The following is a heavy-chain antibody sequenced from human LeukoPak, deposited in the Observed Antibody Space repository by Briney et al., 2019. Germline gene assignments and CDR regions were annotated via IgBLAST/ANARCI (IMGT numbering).Heavy chain of an antibody. J-gene: IGHJ4*02. CDR3: ARDRRYCSGGSCYFDYFFDY. V-gene: IGHV3-30-3*01. CDR2: ISYDGSIS. Sequence: GGSLRLSCPASGFTLNSYAVHWVRQAPGKGLEWVAVISYDGSISFYAASVKGRFTISRDNSKNTPYLQMNSLRAEDTALYFCARDRRYCSGGSCYFDYFFDYWGQGTLVTVSS. D-gene: IGHD2-15*01. CDR1: GFTLNSYA.